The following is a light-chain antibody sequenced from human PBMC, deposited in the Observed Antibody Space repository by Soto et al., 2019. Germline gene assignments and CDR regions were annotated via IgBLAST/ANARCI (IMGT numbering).Light chain of an antibody. Sequence: ETVLTQSPGTLSSPPGERAPLASRASQSVSSSSLAWYQQKTGRAPRLLIYHTSSRATGIPDRFSGSGSGTDFTLTISSLEPEDFAVYYCQQYDSSPRTFGQGTKVDIK. CDR1: QSVSSSS. CDR2: HTS. J-gene: IGKJ1*01. CDR3: QQYDSSPRT. V-gene: IGKV3-20*01.